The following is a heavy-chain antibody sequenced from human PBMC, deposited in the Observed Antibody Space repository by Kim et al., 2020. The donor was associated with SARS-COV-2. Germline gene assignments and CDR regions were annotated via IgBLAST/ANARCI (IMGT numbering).Heavy chain of an antibody. V-gene: IGHV3-66*01. CDR1: GFFVSGNY. CDR3: ARTGTLGFGAGTYSPPNS. J-gene: IGHJ5*01. D-gene: IGHD3-10*01. Sequence: GGSLRLSCVASGFFVSGNYMSWVRQSARKGLEWVAVIYIGGNTFYADSVKGRFTISRDNSKNTLYLQMSSLRAEDTAVYYCARTGTLGFGAGTYSPPNSWGHGTLVTVSS. CDR2: IYIGGNT.